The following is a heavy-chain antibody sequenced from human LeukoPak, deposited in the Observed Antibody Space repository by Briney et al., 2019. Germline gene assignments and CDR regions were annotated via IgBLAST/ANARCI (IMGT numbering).Heavy chain of an antibody. CDR2: IYHSGST. CDR3: ARSLLRYYYYYMDV. CDR1: GYSISSGYY. V-gene: IGHV4-38-2*01. J-gene: IGHJ6*03. Sequence: SETLSLTCSVSGYSISSGYYWGWIRQPPGKGLEWIGSIYHSGSTYYNPSLKSRVTISVDTSKNQFSLKLSSVTAADTAVYYCARSLLRYYYYYMDVWGKGTTVTVSS.